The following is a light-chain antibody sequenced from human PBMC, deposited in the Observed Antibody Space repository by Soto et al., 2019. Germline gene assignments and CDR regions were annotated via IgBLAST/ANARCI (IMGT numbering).Light chain of an antibody. V-gene: IGLV2-14*01. CDR3: SSYTSSSTSTQV. J-gene: IGLJ1*01. CDR2: EVS. Sequence: ALTQPASASASPGQSITISCTGTRSDVAVYNYNSCYQQHPGKAPKLMIYEVSNRPSQVSHHFSGSKSANTASLTISGLQAESEADYCCSSYTSSSTSTQVFGTGIKVTAL. CDR1: RSDVAVYNY.